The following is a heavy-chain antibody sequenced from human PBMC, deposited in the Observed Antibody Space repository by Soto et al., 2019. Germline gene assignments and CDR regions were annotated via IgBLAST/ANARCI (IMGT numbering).Heavy chain of an antibody. D-gene: IGHD6-6*01. CDR1: GGSISSGGYY. CDR3: ARLSTIAARGRPGANYFDY. J-gene: IGHJ4*02. V-gene: IGHV4-31*03. Sequence: QVQLQESGPGLVKPSQTLTLTCTVSGGSISSGGYYWSWIRQHPGKGLEWIGYIYYSGSTYYNPSLKSRVTISVDTSKNQFSLKLSSVTAADTAVYYCARLSTIAARGRPGANYFDYWGQGTLVTVSS. CDR2: IYYSGST.